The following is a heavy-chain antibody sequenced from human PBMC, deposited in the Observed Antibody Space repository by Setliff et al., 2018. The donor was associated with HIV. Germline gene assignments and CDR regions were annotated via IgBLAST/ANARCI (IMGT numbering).Heavy chain of an antibody. CDR2: ISSSSTYI. CDR1: GFTFSSYS. D-gene: IGHD1-7*01. CDR3: TRDYAYDWNSVMDV. Sequence: GGSLRLSCAASGFTFSSYSMNWVRQAPGKGLEWVSSISSSSTYIYYADSMKGRFTISRDNAKNSLYLQMNSLRAEDTAVYYCTRDYAYDWNSVMDVWGKGTTVTVSS. J-gene: IGHJ6*03. V-gene: IGHV3-21*01.